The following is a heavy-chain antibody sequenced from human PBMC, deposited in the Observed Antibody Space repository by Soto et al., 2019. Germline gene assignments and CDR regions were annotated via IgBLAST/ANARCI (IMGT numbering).Heavy chain of an antibody. D-gene: IGHD2-15*01. CDR1: GGSISSGGYY. CDR2: IYYSGST. Sequence: QVQLQESGPGLVKPSQTLSLTCTVSGGSISSGGYYWSWIRQHPGKGLEWIGYIYYSGSTYYNPSLKSRVTISVDTSKNQFTLKLSSVTAADTAVYYCARDRYCSSGSCYWAMGFDIWGQGTMVTVSS. CDR3: ARDRYCSSGSCYWAMGFDI. V-gene: IGHV4-31*03. J-gene: IGHJ3*02.